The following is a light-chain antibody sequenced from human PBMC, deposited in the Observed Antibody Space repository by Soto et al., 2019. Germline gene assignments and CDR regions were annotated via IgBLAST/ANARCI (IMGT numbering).Light chain of an antibody. CDR3: SSYTSSSPCV. V-gene: IGLV2-14*01. Sequence: SVLTQPASVSGSPGQSITISCTGTSSDVGFYKYVSWYQHHPGKAPKLMIYEVSNRPSGVSNRFSGSKSGNTASLTISGLQAEDEADYYCSSYTSSSPCVFGTGTKVTVL. CDR2: EVS. J-gene: IGLJ1*01. CDR1: SSDVGFYKY.